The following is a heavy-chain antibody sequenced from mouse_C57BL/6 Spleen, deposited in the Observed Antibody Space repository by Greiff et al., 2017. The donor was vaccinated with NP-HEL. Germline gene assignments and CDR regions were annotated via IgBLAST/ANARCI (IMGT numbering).Heavy chain of an antibody. D-gene: IGHD4-1*01. J-gene: IGHJ2*01. CDR3: TRDPGTGNYFDY. CDR2: IDPETGGT. CDR1: GYTFTDYE. V-gene: IGHV1-15*01. Sequence: LQESGAELVRPGASVTLSCKASGYTFTDYEMHWVKQTPVHGLEWIGAIDPETGGTAYNQKFKGKAILTADKSSSTAYMELRSLTSEDSAVYYCTRDPGTGNYFDYWGQGTTLTVSS.